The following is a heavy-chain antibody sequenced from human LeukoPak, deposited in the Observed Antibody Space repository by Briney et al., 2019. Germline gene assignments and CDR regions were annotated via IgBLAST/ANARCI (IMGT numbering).Heavy chain of an antibody. Sequence: GGSLRLSCAASGFTFSSYAMSWVRQAPGKGLEWVSAISGSGGSTYYADSVKGRFTISRDNSKNTLYLQMNSLGAEDTAVYYCAKDGEGFYYYYYMDVWGKGTTVTVSS. CDR3: AKDGEGFYYYYYMDV. CDR2: ISGSGGST. V-gene: IGHV3-23*01. CDR1: GFTFSSYA. D-gene: IGHD7-27*01. J-gene: IGHJ6*03.